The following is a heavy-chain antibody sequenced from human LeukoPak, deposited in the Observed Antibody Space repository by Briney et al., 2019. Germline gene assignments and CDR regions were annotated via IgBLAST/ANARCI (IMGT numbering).Heavy chain of an antibody. CDR3: ATDWSISRGTATSMFDP. J-gene: IGHJ5*02. D-gene: IGHD5-18*01. V-gene: IGHV1-8*01. CDR2: MNPNSGNT. Sequence: GASVKVSCKASGYTFTSYDINWVRQATGQGLEWMGWMNPNSGNTGYAQKFQGRVTMTRNTSISTAYMELSSLRSEDTAVYYCATDWSISRGTATSMFDPWGQGTLVTVSS. CDR1: GYTFTSYD.